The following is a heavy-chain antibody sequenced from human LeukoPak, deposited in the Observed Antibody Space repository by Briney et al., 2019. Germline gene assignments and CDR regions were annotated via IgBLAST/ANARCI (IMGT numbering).Heavy chain of an antibody. J-gene: IGHJ6*04. CDR3: AELGITMIGGV. CDR1: GGSISSSSYY. V-gene: IGHV3-7*01. D-gene: IGHD3-10*02. CDR2: IKPDETEK. Sequence: PSETLSLTCTVSGGSISSSSYYWGWIRQPPGKGLEWLADIKPDETEKYYIDSVKGRFTISRDNAKNSLYLQMNSLRAEDTAVYYCAELGITMIGGVWGKGTTVTISS.